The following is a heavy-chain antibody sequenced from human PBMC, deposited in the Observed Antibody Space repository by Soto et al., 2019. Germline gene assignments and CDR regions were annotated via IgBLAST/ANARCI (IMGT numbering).Heavy chain of an antibody. V-gene: IGHV1-69*01. CDR3: ARDFSPTQPNWFDP. J-gene: IGHJ5*02. CDR1: GGTFRSYA. CDR2: IIPNFGTA. Sequence: QVQLVQSGAEVKKPGSSVKVSCKASGGTFRSYAISRWRKAPAQGVEWMGGIIPNFGTANYAKKFQGRVTITADESTSTDYMELSSLRSEDTAVYYCARDFSPTQPNWFDPWGQGTLVTVSS.